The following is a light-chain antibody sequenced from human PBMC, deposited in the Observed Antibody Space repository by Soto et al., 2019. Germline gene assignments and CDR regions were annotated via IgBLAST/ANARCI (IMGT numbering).Light chain of an antibody. Sequence: DIQVTQTTSSVFASIGDRVTISCRASQSIYKWLVWYQQKPGKAPKLLIYAASSLQSGVPSRFSGSGYGTDFTLTISSLQPEDFATYYCQQADSFPLSFGGGTKVDIK. J-gene: IGKJ4*01. V-gene: IGKV1-12*01. CDR1: QSIYKW. CDR2: AAS. CDR3: QQADSFPLS.